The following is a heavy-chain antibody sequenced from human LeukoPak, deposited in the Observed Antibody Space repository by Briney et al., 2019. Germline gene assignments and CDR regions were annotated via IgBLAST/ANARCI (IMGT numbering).Heavy chain of an antibody. D-gene: IGHD6-13*01. Sequence: SETLSLTCTVSGDSMSSYYWSWIRQPPGKGLEWIGYIYYSGSRNYNPSLKSRVTISDDTSKNQLSLRLSSVTAADTAVYYCARLDSSSWFFRYWGQGILVTVSS. CDR3: ARLDSSSWFFRY. CDR1: GDSMSSYY. J-gene: IGHJ4*02. CDR2: IYYSGSR. V-gene: IGHV4-59*08.